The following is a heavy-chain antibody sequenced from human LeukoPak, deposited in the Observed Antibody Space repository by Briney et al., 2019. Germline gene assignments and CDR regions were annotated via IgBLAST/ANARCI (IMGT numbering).Heavy chain of an antibody. J-gene: IGHJ2*01. Sequence: SETLSLTCTVSGGSISSYYWSWIRQPPGKGLQWIAYIYYSGSTNYNPSLKSRVTISVDTSKNQFSLKLSSVTAADTAVYYCARVYYSNSYDYWYFDLWGRGTLVTVSS. CDR3: ARVYYSNSYDYWYFDL. V-gene: IGHV4-59*01. CDR1: GGSISSYY. CDR2: IYYSGST. D-gene: IGHD6-13*01.